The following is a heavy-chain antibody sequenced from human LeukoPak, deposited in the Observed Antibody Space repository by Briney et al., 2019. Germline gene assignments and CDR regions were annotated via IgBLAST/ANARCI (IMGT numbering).Heavy chain of an antibody. D-gene: IGHD6-13*01. CDR3: ARRKGVSSSWYLIDY. CDR2: MNPNSGNT. Sequence: ASLKFSCRATAYTLASYDINWVRQATGQGLEWMGWMNPNSGNTDYAQKFQGRVTMTRNTSISTAYMELSSLRSEDTAVYYCARRKGVSSSWYLIDYWGQGTLVTVSS. CDR1: AYTLASYD. J-gene: IGHJ4*02. V-gene: IGHV1-8*01.